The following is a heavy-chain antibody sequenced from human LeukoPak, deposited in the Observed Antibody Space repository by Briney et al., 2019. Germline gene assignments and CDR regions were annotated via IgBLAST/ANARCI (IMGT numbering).Heavy chain of an antibody. V-gene: IGHV4-59*01. Sequence: PSETLSLTCTVSGGSISSYYWSWIRQPPGKGLEWIGYIYYSGSTNYNPSLKSRVTISVDTSKNQFSLKLSSVTAADTAVYYYARGHYYDSSGLFDYWGQGTLVTVSS. CDR1: GGSISSYY. CDR3: ARGHYYDSSGLFDY. CDR2: IYYSGST. J-gene: IGHJ4*02. D-gene: IGHD3-22*01.